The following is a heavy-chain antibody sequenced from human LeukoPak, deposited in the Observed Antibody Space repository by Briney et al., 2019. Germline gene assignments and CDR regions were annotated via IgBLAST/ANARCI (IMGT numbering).Heavy chain of an antibody. CDR2: IRSKAYGGTT. Sequence: GGSLRLSCTAPGFTFGDYAMSWVRQAPGKGLEWVGFIRSKAYGGTTEYAASVKGRFTISRDDSKSIAYLQMNSLKTEDTAVYYCTRDRAAAGTGLDYWGQGTLVTVSS. J-gene: IGHJ4*02. D-gene: IGHD6-13*01. V-gene: IGHV3-49*04. CDR3: TRDRAAAGTGLDY. CDR1: GFTFGDYA.